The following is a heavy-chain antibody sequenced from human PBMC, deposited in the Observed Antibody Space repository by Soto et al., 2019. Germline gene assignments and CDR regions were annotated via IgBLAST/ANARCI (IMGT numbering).Heavy chain of an antibody. CDR2: IIPIFGTA. CDR1: GGTFSSYA. Sequence: QVQLVQSGAEVKKPGSSVKVSCKASGGTFSSYAISWVRQAPGQGLEWMGGIIPIFGTANYAQKFQGRVTITADESTSTSSMELTSLRAEDTAVYYCARAVGYCSGGRCSGKYYLDYWGQGTLVTVSS. CDR3: ARAVGYCSGGRCSGKYYLDY. V-gene: IGHV1-69*01. D-gene: IGHD2-15*01. J-gene: IGHJ4*02.